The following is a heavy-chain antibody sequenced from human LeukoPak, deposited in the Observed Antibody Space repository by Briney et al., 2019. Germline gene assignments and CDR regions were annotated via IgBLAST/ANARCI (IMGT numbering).Heavy chain of an antibody. J-gene: IGHJ4*02. Sequence: GESLKISCKGSGYSFTSYWIGWVRQMPGKGLEWMGIIYPGDSETRYSPSFQGQVTISADKSISTAYLQWSSLKASDTAMYYRASAWGEELYYFDYWGQGTLVTVSS. CDR3: ASAWGEELYYFDY. V-gene: IGHV5-51*01. CDR1: GYSFTSYW. CDR2: IYPGDSET. D-gene: IGHD1-7*01.